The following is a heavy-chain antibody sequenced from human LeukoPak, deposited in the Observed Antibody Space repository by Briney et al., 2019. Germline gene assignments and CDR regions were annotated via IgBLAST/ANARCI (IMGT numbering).Heavy chain of an antibody. CDR2: ITSSGGST. D-gene: IGHD2-2*01. Sequence: QPGGSLRLSCAASGFTFSSYAMSWVRQAPGKGLEWVSAITSSGGSTYYADSVKGRFTISRDNSKNTLYLQMNSLRAEDTAVYYCAKGQEIVVVPAAIDYWGQGTLVTVSS. CDR3: AKGQEIVVVPAAIDY. J-gene: IGHJ4*02. CDR1: GFTFSSYA. V-gene: IGHV3-23*01.